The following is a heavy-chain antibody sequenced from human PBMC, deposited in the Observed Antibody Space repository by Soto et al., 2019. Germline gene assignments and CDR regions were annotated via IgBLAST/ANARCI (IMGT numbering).Heavy chain of an antibody. CDR1: GYTFTSYY. J-gene: IGHJ4*02. Sequence: QVQLVQSGAEVKKPGASVKVSCKASGYTFTSYYMHWVRQAPGQGLEWMGWMNPNSGNTGYAQKFQGRVTMTRNTSISTAYMELSSLRSEDTAVYYCARGQRYYDFWSGYYTDPVDYWGQGTLVTVSS. CDR2: MNPNSGNT. D-gene: IGHD3-3*01. V-gene: IGHV1-8*02. CDR3: ARGQRYYDFWSGYYTDPVDY.